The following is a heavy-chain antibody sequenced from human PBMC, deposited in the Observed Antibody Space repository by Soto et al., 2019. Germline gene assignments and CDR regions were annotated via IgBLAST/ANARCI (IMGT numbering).Heavy chain of an antibody. V-gene: IGHV1-18*04. CDR2: ISAYNGNT. Sequence: ASVRVSCKVDGDTLTGYYLHWVRQAPGQGLEWMGWISAYNGNTNYAQKLQGRVTMTTDTSTSTAYMELRSLRSDDTAVYYCASPAGIAVAGTDYYYYGMDVWGQGTTVTVSS. CDR1: GDTLTGYY. J-gene: IGHJ6*02. CDR3: ASPAGIAVAGTDYYYYGMDV. D-gene: IGHD6-19*01.